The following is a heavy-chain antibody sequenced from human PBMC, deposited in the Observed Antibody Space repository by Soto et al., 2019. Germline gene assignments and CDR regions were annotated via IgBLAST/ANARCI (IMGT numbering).Heavy chain of an antibody. CDR3: AKGDKGYSSSWFCFDY. J-gene: IGHJ4*02. Sequence: EVQLLESGGGLVQPGGSPRLSCAASGFTFSSYAMSWVRQAPGKGLEWVSAISGSGGSTYYADSVKGRFTISRDNSKNTLYLQMNSLRAEDTAVYYCAKGDKGYSSSWFCFDYWGQGTLVTVSS. V-gene: IGHV3-23*01. D-gene: IGHD6-13*01. CDR2: ISGSGGST. CDR1: GFTFSSYA.